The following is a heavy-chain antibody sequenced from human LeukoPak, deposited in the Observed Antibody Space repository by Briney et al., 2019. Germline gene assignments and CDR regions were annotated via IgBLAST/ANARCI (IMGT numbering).Heavy chain of an antibody. CDR3: ASPVGAGYYNEDWFDP. Sequence: GGSLRLSCAASGFTFSSYSMNWVRQAPGKGLEWVSYISSSSSTIYYADSVKGRFTISRDNAKNSLYLQMNSLRAEDTAVYYCASPVGAGYYNEDWFDPWGQGTLVTVSS. CDR1: GFTFSSYS. V-gene: IGHV3-48*01. D-gene: IGHD3-9*01. CDR2: ISSSSSTI. J-gene: IGHJ5*02.